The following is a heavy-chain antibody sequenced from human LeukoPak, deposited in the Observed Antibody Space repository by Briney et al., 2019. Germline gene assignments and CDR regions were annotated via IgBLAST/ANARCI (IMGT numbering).Heavy chain of an antibody. Sequence: SETLSLTCAVYGGSFSGYYWSWIRQPPGKGLEWIGEINHSGSTNHNPSLKSRVTISVDTSKNQFSLKLSSVTAADTAVYYCARGGPYYYYYGMDVWGQGTTVTVSS. CDR3: ARGGPYYYYYGMDV. CDR2: INHSGST. CDR1: GGSFSGYY. J-gene: IGHJ6*02. V-gene: IGHV4-34*01.